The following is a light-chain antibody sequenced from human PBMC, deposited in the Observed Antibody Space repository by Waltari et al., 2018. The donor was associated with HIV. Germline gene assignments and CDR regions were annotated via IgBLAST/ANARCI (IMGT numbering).Light chain of an antibody. Sequence: EIVLTPSPATLALSPVEVATLSCRASQSVSSYLAWYQQKPGQAPRLLIYDASNRATGIPARFSGSGSGTDFTLTISSLEPEDFAVYYCQQRSNWSGTFGGGTKVEIK. V-gene: IGKV3-11*01. J-gene: IGKJ4*01. CDR1: QSVSSY. CDR2: DAS. CDR3: QQRSNWSGT.